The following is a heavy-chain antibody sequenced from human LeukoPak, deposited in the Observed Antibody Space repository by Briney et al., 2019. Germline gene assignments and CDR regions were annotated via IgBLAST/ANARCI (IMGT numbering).Heavy chain of an antibody. CDR2: IRSKTYGGTT. J-gene: IGHJ4*02. CDR3: ARGGGYSGYGFFDY. Sequence: TGGSLRLSCAASGFTFGDYAMTWVRQAPGKGLEWVGFIRSKTYGGTTEYAASMKGRFTISRDDSKSIAYLQMNSLKTEDTAVYYCARGGGYSGYGFFDYWGQGTLVTVSS. D-gene: IGHD5-12*01. V-gene: IGHV3-49*04. CDR1: GFTFGDYA.